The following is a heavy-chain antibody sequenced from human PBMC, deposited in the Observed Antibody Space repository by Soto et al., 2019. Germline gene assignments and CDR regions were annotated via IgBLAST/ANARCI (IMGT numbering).Heavy chain of an antibody. CDR3: ARSLNYDFWTGYFFDC. CDR2: IDWDGDT. CDR1: VFSLTTRSLC. J-gene: IGHJ4*02. D-gene: IGHD3-3*01. Sequence: VMNPTQTLTLTCPMSVFSLTTRSLCVSWIRQSPGKALEWLALIDWDGDTYYSTSLKTRLTISRDTSTNQVVLTMTNLDPADTATYFCARSLNYDFWTGYFFDCWGQGDLVTVSS. V-gene: IGHV2-70*01.